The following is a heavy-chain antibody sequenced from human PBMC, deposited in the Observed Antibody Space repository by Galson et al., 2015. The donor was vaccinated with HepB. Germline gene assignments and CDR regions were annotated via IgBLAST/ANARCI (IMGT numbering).Heavy chain of an antibody. CDR2: IDPNDSDI. CDR3: ARPLVLNGRFTPGVGPFHI. V-gene: IGHV5-51*01. Sequence: QSGAEVKKPGESLKISCKGSGYSFTNYWIGWVRQMPGKGLEWMGIIDPNDSDIRYSPSFQGQVTISADKSISTAHLQWSSLKASDTAMYYCARPLVLNGRFTPGVGPFHIWGHGTMVTVSA. CDR1: GYSFTNYW. J-gene: IGHJ3*02. D-gene: IGHD2-8*01.